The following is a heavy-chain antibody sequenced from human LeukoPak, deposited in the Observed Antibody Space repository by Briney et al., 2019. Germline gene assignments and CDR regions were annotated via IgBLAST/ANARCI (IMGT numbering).Heavy chain of an antibody. V-gene: IGHV4-39*07. CDR3: ARRGQSDKKWLWFGASPTRSRVSRWFDP. CDR2: IYYSGST. CDR1: GGSISSSSYY. Sequence: PSETLSLTCTISGGSISSSSYYWGWIRQPPGKGLEWIGSIYYSGSTYYNPSLESRVTISVDTSKNQFSLKLSSVTAADTAVYYCARRGQSDKKWLWFGASPTRSRVSRWFDPWGQGTLVTVSS. D-gene: IGHD3-10*01. J-gene: IGHJ5*02.